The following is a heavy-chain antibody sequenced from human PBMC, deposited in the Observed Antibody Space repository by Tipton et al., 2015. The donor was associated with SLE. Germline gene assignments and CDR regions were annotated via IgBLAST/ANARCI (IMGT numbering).Heavy chain of an antibody. CDR2: INYSGGT. Sequence: TLSLTCTVSGGSISNSSYYWGWIRQPPGKGLEWIGAINYSGGTYDNPSLNNRVTISVDTSRNQFSLKLSSVTAADTAVYYCASPRVGLDYIWGSYRPRGTFDYWGQGTLVTVSS. CDR3: ASPRVGLDYIWGSYRPRGTFDY. J-gene: IGHJ4*02. CDR1: GGSISNSSYY. V-gene: IGHV4-39*07. D-gene: IGHD3-16*02.